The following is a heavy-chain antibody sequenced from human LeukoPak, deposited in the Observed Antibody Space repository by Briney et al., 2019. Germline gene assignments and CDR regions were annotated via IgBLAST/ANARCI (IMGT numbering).Heavy chain of an antibody. CDR1: GGSISSSSYY. J-gene: IGHJ5*01. CDR2: IYYSGST. CDR3: ARDESSGWYVGNWFDP. D-gene: IGHD6-19*01. Sequence: SETLSLTCTVSGGSISSSSYYWGWIRQPPGKGLEWIGSIYYSGSTYYNPSLKSRDTISVDTSKNQFSLKLSSVTAADTAVYYCARDESSGWYVGNWFDPWGQGTLVTVSS. V-gene: IGHV4-39*07.